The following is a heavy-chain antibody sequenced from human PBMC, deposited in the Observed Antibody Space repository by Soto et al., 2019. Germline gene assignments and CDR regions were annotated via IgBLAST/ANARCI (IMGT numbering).Heavy chain of an antibody. CDR1: GGSISSGGYS. CDR2: IYHSGST. V-gene: IGHV4-30-2*03. CDR3: ARQHYYDSSGYYTCN. Sequence: PSETLSLTCAVSGGSISSGGYSWSWIWQPPGKGLEWIGYIYHSGSTYYTPSLKNRVIISADTSKNQFSLRLNSVTAADTAVYYCARQHYYDSSGYYTCNWGQGTLVTVYS. D-gene: IGHD3-22*01. J-gene: IGHJ4*02.